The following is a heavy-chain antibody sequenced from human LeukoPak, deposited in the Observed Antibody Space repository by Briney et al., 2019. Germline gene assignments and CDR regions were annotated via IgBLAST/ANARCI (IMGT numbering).Heavy chain of an antibody. D-gene: IGHD3-3*01. CDR1: GGFTSSSSYY. J-gene: IGHJ4*02. CDR3: ARGGYYDFWSGYSSYFDY. CDR2: IYYSGST. Sequence: SETLSLTCTVSGGFTSSSSYYWGWIRQPPGKGLEWIGSIYYSGSTYYNPSLKSRVTISVDTSKNQFSLKLSSVTAADTAVYYCARGGYYDFWSGYSSYFDYWGQGTLVTVSS. V-gene: IGHV4-39*07.